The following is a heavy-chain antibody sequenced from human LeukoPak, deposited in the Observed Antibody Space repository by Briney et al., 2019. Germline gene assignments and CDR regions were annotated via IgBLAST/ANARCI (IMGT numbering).Heavy chain of an antibody. J-gene: IGHJ6*02. CDR1: GGSFSGYY. D-gene: IGHD6-6*01. CDR3: ARGGRAIAARWYYYGMDV. V-gene: IGHV4-34*01. Sequence: SETLSLTCAVYGGSFSGYYWSWIRQPPGKGLEWIGELNHSGSTNYNPSLKSRVTISVDTSKNQFSLKLSSVTAADTAVYYCARGGRAIAARWYYYGMDVWGQGTTVTVSS. CDR2: LNHSGST.